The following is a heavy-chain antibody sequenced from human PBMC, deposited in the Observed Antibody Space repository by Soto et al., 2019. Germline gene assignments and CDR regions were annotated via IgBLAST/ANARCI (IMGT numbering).Heavy chain of an antibody. CDR2: IQSGGTT. CDR3: ARDDVLCDGGRCYVIPLDV. Sequence: EVQLVESGGGLVQPSGSLRLSCAASGFTVSSKYMTWDRQAPGKGLEWVSLIQSGGTTYYADSVKGRFTISTDTSENKLHLQMDSLRVDDTAVYYCARDDVLCDGGRCYVIPLDVWVKGTTVTVAS. D-gene: IGHD2-15*01. J-gene: IGHJ6*04. V-gene: IGHV3-66*01. CDR1: GFTVSSKY.